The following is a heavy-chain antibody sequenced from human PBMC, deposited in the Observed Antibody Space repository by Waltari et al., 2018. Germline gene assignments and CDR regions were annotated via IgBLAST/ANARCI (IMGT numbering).Heavy chain of an antibody. D-gene: IGHD1-26*01. CDR3: ARGPDYGATTLDY. Sequence: QVQLVQSGAEVKKPGSSVKVSCKASGGTFTSYDINWVRQATGQGLEWMGWMKPNSGNTGYAQKFQGRVTITRNTSISTAYMELSSLRSEDTAVYYCARGPDYGATTLDYWGQGTLVTVSS. CDR2: MKPNSGNT. CDR1: GGTFTSYD. V-gene: IGHV1-8*03. J-gene: IGHJ4*02.